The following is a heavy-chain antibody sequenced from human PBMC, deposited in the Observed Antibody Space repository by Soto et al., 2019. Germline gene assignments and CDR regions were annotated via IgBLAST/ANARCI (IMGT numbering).Heavy chain of an antibody. Sequence: KTSETLSLTCTVSGGSISSYYWSWIRQPPGKGLEWIGYIYYSGSTNYNPSLKSRVTISVDTSKNQFSLKLSSVTAADTAVYYCARLGGSSSLFFDYWGQGTLVTVSS. CDR3: ARLGGSSSLFFDY. J-gene: IGHJ4*02. V-gene: IGHV4-59*01. CDR2: IYYSGST. CDR1: GGSISSYY. D-gene: IGHD6-6*01.